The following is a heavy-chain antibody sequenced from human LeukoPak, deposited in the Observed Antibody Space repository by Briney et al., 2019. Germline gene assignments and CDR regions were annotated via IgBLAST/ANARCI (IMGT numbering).Heavy chain of an antibody. Sequence: PGGSLRLSCAASGFTFDNYAMHWVRQAPGKGLEWVSGISWNSVNIGYADSVKGRFTISRDNAKNSLYLQMNSLRAEDTAFYYCAKDVLSLSGSYSNWGQGTLVTVPS. D-gene: IGHD1-26*01. J-gene: IGHJ4*02. CDR3: AKDVLSLSGSYSN. V-gene: IGHV3-9*01. CDR2: ISWNSVNI. CDR1: GFTFDNYA.